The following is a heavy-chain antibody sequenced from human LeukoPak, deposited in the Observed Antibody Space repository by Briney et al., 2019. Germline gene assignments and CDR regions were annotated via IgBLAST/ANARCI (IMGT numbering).Heavy chain of an antibody. CDR1: GFTFSAYW. V-gene: IGHV3-7*01. CDR2: IKQDGSEI. CDR3: ARDSGWLSDQ. J-gene: IGHJ4*02. Sequence: GGSLRLSCATSGFTFSAYWMAWVRQAPGKGLEWVANIKQDGSEIYYVDSVKGRFTISRDNAKNSLSLQMNNLRAEDTAVYYCARDSGWLSDQWGQGTLVTVSS. D-gene: IGHD6-19*01.